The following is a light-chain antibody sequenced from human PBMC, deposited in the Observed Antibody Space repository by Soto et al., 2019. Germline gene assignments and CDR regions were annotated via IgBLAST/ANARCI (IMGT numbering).Light chain of an antibody. CDR3: QVWDSSSDHPCYV. J-gene: IGLJ1*01. Sequence: SYELTQPPSVSVAPGKTARITCGGNNIGSKSVHWYQQKPGQAPVLVIYYDSDRPSGIPERFSGSNSGNTATLTISRVEAGDEADYYCQVWDSSSDHPCYVFGTGTKLTVL. CDR2: YDS. V-gene: IGLV3-21*04. CDR1: NIGSKS.